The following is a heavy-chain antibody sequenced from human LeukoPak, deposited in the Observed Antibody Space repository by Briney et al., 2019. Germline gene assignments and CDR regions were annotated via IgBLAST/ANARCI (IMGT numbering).Heavy chain of an antibody. V-gene: IGHV3-23*01. D-gene: IGHD6-19*01. J-gene: IGHJ4*02. Sequence: PGGSLRLSCAASGFTFSSYGMSWVRQAPGKGLEWVSAISGSGGSTYYADSVKGRFTISRDNSKNTLYLQMNSLRADDTAVYYCTISEQWLALDDYWGQGTLVTVSS. CDR1: GFTFSSYG. CDR2: ISGSGGST. CDR3: TISEQWLALDDY.